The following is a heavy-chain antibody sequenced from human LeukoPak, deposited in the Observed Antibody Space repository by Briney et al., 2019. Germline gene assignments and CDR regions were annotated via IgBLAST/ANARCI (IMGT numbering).Heavy chain of an antibody. J-gene: IGHJ4*02. CDR2: IYSGGST. Sequence: GGSLTLSCAASGFTVSSNYMSWVRQAPGKGLEGVAVIYSGGSTYYTDSVTGRFTISRDNSKNTLYLQMNSLRAEDTAVYYCARGGSGWYYFDYWGQGTLVTVSS. D-gene: IGHD6-19*01. CDR3: ARGGSGWYYFDY. V-gene: IGHV3-53*01. CDR1: GFTVSSNY.